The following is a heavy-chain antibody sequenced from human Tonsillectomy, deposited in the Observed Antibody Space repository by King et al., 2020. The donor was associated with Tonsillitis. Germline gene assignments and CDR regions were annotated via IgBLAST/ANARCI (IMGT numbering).Heavy chain of an antibody. CDR3: ARAGIDYYDSSGYYRVDAFDI. CDR1: GFTFSSYE. Sequence: VQLVESGGGLVQPGGSLRLSCAASGFTFSSYEMNWVRQAPGKGLEWVSYISSSGSTIYYADSVKGRFTISRDNAQNSLYLQMNSLRAEATAVYYCARAGIDYYDSSGYYRVDAFDIWGQGTMVTVSS. J-gene: IGHJ3*02. V-gene: IGHV3-48*03. CDR2: ISSSGSTI. D-gene: IGHD3-22*01.